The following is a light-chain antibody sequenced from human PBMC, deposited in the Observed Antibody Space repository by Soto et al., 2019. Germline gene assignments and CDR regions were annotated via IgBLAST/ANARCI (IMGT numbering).Light chain of an antibody. CDR3: SSYTSSSTPYV. J-gene: IGLJ1*01. V-gene: IGLV2-14*01. CDR1: SSDVGVYNY. Sequence: QSVLTQPASVSGSPGQSITISCTGTSSDVGVYNYVSWYQQHPGKVPKLMIYDVSNRPSGVSNRFSGSKSGNTASLTISGLQAEVEADYYCSSYTSSSTPYVFGTGSKVTIL. CDR2: DVS.